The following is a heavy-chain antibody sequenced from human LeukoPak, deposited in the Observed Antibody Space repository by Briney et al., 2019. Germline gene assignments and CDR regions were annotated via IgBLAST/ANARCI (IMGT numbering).Heavy chain of an antibody. D-gene: IGHD2-15*01. CDR2: IYYSGTT. CDR1: GGSISSYY. Sequence: KSSETLSLTCTVSGGSISSYYWSWIRQPPGKGLEWIGDIYYSGTTNYNPSLKRRVTISVDTSKNQFSLKLSSVTAADTAVYYCARHHKYCSGGSCYLFDYWGQGTLVTVSS. J-gene: IGHJ4*02. V-gene: IGHV4-59*08. CDR3: ARHHKYCSGGSCYLFDY.